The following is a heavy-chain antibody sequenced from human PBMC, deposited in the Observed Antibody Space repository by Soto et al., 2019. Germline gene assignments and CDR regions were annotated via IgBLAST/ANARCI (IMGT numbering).Heavy chain of an antibody. V-gene: IGHV1-69*13. D-gene: IGHD6-13*01. CDR2: IIPIFGTA. CDR3: ARLDIAAAGPRYYYYGMDV. CDR1: GGTFSSYA. J-gene: IGHJ6*02. Sequence: SVKVSCKASGGTFSSYAISWVRQAPGQGLDWMGGIIPIFGTANYAQKFQGRVTITADESTSTAYMELSSLRSEDTAVYYCARLDIAAAGPRYYYYGMDVWGQGTTVTVSS.